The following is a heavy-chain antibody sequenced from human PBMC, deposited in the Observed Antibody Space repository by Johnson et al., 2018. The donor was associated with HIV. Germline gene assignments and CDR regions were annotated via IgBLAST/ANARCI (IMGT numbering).Heavy chain of an antibody. D-gene: IGHD6-13*01. J-gene: IGHJ3*02. CDR1: GFTFDDNA. CDR2: ISYDGSNK. CDR3: ARGALSPAAPDAFDI. V-gene: IGHV3-30-3*01. Sequence: VQLVESGGGLVQPGGSLRLSCTASGFTFDDNAMTWVRQAPGKGLEWVAVISYDGSNKYYADSVKGRFTISRDNSKNTLYLQMNSLRAEDTAVYYCARGALSPAAPDAFDIWGQGTMVTVSS.